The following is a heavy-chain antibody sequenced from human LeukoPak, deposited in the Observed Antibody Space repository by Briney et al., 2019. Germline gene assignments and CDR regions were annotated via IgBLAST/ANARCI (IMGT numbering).Heavy chain of an antibody. D-gene: IGHD6-19*01. Sequence: GRSLRLSCAASGFTFDDYAMHWVRQAPGKGLEWVSGISWNSYSIGYADSVKGRFTISRDNAKNSLYLQMNSLRAEDTAVYYCARDLVAVAGLSFDYWGQGTLVTVSS. J-gene: IGHJ4*02. V-gene: IGHV3-9*01. CDR2: ISWNSYSI. CDR1: GFTFDDYA. CDR3: ARDLVAVAGLSFDY.